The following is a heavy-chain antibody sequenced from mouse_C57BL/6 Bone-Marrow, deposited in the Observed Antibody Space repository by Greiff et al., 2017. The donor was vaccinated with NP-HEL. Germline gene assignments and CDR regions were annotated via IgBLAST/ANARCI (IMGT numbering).Heavy chain of an antibody. CDR2: IDPETGGT. Sequence: QVQLKQSGAELVRPGASVTLSCKASGYTFTDYEMHWVKQTPVHGLEWIGAIDPETGGTAYNQKFKGKAILTADKSSSTAYMELRSLTSEDSAVYYCTRWLLREAWFAYWGQGTLVTVSA. J-gene: IGHJ3*01. V-gene: IGHV1-15*01. CDR1: GYTFTDYE. CDR3: TRWLLREAWFAY. D-gene: IGHD2-3*01.